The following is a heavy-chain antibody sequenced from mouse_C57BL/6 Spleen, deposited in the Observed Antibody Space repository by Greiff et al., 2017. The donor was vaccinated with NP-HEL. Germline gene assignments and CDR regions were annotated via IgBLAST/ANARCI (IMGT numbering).Heavy chain of an antibody. CDR1: GFTFSSYA. CDR3: ARFYDYDGGDYFDY. V-gene: IGHV5-4*03. Sequence: DVKLVESGGGLVKPGGSLKLSCAASGFTFSSYAMSWVRQTPEKRLEWVATISDGGSYTYYPDNVKGRFTISRDNAKNNLYLQMSHLKSEDTAMYYCARFYDYDGGDYFDYWGQGTTLTVSS. CDR2: ISDGGSYT. D-gene: IGHD2-4*01. J-gene: IGHJ2*01.